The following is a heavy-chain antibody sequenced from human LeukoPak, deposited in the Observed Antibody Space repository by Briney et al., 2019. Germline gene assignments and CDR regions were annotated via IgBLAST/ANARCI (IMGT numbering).Heavy chain of an antibody. CDR2: IYYSGST. J-gene: IGHJ6*02. Sequence: SQTLSLTCTVSGGSISSGGYYWSWIRQHPGKGLEWIGYIYYSGSTYYNPSLKSRVTISVDTSKNQFSLKLSSVTAADTAVYYCARGKSVYYYGMDVWGQGTTVTVSS. V-gene: IGHV4-31*03. CDR3: ARGKSVYYYGMDV. CDR1: GGSISSGGYY.